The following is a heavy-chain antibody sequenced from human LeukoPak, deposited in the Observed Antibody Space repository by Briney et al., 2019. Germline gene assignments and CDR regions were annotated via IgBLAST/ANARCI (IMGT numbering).Heavy chain of an antibody. J-gene: IGHJ4*02. Sequence: PGGSLRLSCAASGFTFSGYGMHWVRQAPGKGLEWVAFIRHDGSDKYHADSVKGRFTISRDDSKNTLYLQMDSLRAGDMAVYYCAKLDYGGNGDYWGQGTLVTVSS. D-gene: IGHD4-23*01. CDR3: AKLDYGGNGDY. CDR2: IRHDGSDK. CDR1: GFTFSGYG. V-gene: IGHV3-30*02.